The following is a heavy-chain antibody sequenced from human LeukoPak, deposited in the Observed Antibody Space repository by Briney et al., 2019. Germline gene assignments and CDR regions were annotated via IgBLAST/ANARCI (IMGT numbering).Heavy chain of an antibody. D-gene: IGHD2-21*01. CDR1: GASVSTYF. Sequence: SATLSLTCTVSGASVSTYFWSWIRQPAGRTMEWIGRVYASGTTYYNPSLRSRVTLSIDTSKNQFSLSLNSVTATDTAVYYCAKTHCGGGSCDKFDSWGQGILVTVSS. CDR2: VYASGTT. J-gene: IGHJ5*01. CDR3: AKTHCGGGSCDKFDS. V-gene: IGHV4-4*07.